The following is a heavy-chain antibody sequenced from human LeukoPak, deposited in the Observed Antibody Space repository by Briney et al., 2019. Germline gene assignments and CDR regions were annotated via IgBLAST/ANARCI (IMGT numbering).Heavy chain of an antibody. CDR1: GGSIRSYY. V-gene: IGHV4-59*08. CDR2: IHYSGSA. D-gene: IGHD4/OR15-4a*01. Sequence: PSETLSLTCSVSGGSIRSYYWSCIRQPPGKGLEWIGYIHYSGSANYNPSIKSRVTISVDPSKNLLSLKLTSVTAADTGVYYCARLTMPTGPRDYWGQGTLVTVSS. CDR3: ARLTMPTGPRDY. J-gene: IGHJ4*02.